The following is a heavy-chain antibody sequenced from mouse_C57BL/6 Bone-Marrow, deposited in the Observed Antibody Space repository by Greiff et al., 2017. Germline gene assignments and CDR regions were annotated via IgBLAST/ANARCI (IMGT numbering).Heavy chain of an antibody. Sequence: VKLKESGPELVKPGASVKISCKASGYAFSSSWMNWVKQRPGKGLEWIGRIYPGDGDTNYNGKFKGKATLTADKSSSTAYMQLSSLTSEDSAVYFCALWLRRGNYFDYWGQGTTLTVSS. D-gene: IGHD2-2*01. CDR2: IYPGDGDT. CDR3: ALWLRRGNYFDY. V-gene: IGHV1-82*01. J-gene: IGHJ2*01. CDR1: GYAFSSSW.